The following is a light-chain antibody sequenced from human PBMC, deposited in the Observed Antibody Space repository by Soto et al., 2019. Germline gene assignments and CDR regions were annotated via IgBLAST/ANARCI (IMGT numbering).Light chain of an antibody. CDR1: SSDVGSYHL. V-gene: IGLV2-23*02. Sequence: QSVLTQPASVSGSPGPSITISCTGTSSDVGSYHLVSWYQQHPGKAPKLMIYEVTKRPSGVSNRCSGSKSGNTASLTISGLQAEDEADYYCCSYAGSSTLVVFGGGTKLTVL. CDR2: EVT. J-gene: IGLJ2*01. CDR3: CSYAGSSTLVV.